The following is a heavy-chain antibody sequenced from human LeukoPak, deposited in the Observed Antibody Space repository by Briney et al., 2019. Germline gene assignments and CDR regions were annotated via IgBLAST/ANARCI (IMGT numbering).Heavy chain of an antibody. J-gene: IGHJ6*02. D-gene: IGHD2-15*01. V-gene: IGHV1-69*13. Sequence: ASVKVSCKASGYTFSRYGISWVRQAPGQGLEWMGGIIPIFGTANYAQKFQGRVTITADESTSTAYMELSSLRSEDTAVYYCASLGRWQLDPISNYYYGMDVWGQGTTVTVSS. CDR2: IIPIFGTA. CDR3: ASLGRWQLDPISNYYYGMDV. CDR1: GYTFSRYG.